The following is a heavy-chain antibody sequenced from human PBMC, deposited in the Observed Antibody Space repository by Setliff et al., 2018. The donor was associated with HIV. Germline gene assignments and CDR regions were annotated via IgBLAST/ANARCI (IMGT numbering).Heavy chain of an antibody. CDR2: ISAYNGNT. CDR3: AREYYDFWSGYSDAFHI. CDR1: GHTFTSYG. D-gene: IGHD3-3*01. V-gene: IGHV1-18*01. J-gene: IGHJ3*02. Sequence: ASVKVSCKASGHTFTSYGISWVRQAPGQGLEWMGWISAYNGNTNYAQTLQGRVTMTTDTSTSTAYMELRSLRSDDTAVYYCAREYYDFWSGYSDAFHIWGQGTMVTVSS.